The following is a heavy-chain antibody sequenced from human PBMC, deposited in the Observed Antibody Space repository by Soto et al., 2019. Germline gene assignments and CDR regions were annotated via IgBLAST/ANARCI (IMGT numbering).Heavy chain of an antibody. CDR3: ARDSAYYYGSGSYSPFDY. CDR2: IYYSGST. V-gene: IGHV4-59*01. J-gene: IGHJ4*03. Sequence: SETLSLTCTVSGGSISSYYWSWIRQPPGKGLEWIGYIYYSGSTNYNPSLKSRVTISVDTSKNQFSLKLSSVTAADTAVYYCARDSAYYYGSGSYSPFDYWGQGTKVTVSS. CDR1: GGSISSYY. D-gene: IGHD3-10*01.